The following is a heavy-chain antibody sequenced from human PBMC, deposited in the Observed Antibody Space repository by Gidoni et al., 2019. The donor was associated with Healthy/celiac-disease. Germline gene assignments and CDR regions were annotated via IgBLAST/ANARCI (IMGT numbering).Heavy chain of an antibody. D-gene: IGHD5-18*01. V-gene: IGHV3-48*02. CDR2: ISSSSSTI. CDR1: GFTFSSYS. CDR3: ARGMGYSYGSPGLSD. J-gene: IGHJ4*02. Sequence: EVQLVESGGGLVQPGVSLRLSCAASGFTFSSYSMNWVRQAPGKGLEWVSYISSSSSTIYYADSVKGRFTISRDNAKNSLYLQMNSLRDEDTAVYYCARGMGYSYGSPGLSDWGQGTLVTVSS.